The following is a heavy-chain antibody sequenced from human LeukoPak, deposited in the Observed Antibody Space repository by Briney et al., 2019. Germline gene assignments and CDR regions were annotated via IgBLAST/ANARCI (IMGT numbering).Heavy chain of an antibody. CDR2: INRNGIST. J-gene: IGHJ4*02. D-gene: IGHD5-12*01. Sequence: PRGSLRLSCAASGFSSGTYGMTWVRQVPGKGLEWVSGINRNGISTLYADSVKGRFTISRDNAKNSLYLQMNSLRAEDTALYYCARGPSGYYYFEDWGQGTLVTVSS. CDR1: GFSSGTYG. CDR3: ARGPSGYYYFED. V-gene: IGHV3-20*04.